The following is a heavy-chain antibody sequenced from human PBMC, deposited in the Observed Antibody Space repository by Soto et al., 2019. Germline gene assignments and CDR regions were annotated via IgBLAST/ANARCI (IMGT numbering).Heavy chain of an antibody. D-gene: IGHD2-8*01. J-gene: IGHJ5*02. CDR1: SYSISSGFF. CDR3: ARDTNSLDL. CDR2: IYHTGDT. V-gene: IGHV4-38-2*02. Sequence: TETLSLTCVVSSYSISSGFFWAWIRQPPGKGLEWVGSIYHTGDTHYNPSLRSQVSMSVDTSKNHFSLRLTYLTAADTAVYFCARDTNSLDLWGQGILVTVSS.